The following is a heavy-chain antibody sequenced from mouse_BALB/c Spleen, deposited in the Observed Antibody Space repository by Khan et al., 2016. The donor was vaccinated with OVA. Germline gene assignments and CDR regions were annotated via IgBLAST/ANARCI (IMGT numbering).Heavy chain of an antibody. CDR3: ARRGFITTVPFDY. Sequence: EVKLQESGPDLVKPSQSLSLTCTVTGYSITSGYSWHWIRQFPGNKLEWMGYIHYSGSTNYNPSLKSRISITRDTSKKQFFLQLTSVTTEDTATYYCARRGFITTVPFDYWGQGTTLTVSS. V-gene: IGHV3-1*02. CDR1: GYSITSGYS. CDR2: IHYSGST. D-gene: IGHD1-1*01. J-gene: IGHJ2*01.